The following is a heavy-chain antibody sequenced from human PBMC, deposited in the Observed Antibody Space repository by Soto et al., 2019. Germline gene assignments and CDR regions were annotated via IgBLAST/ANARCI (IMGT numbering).Heavy chain of an antibody. J-gene: IGHJ5*02. V-gene: IGHV1-46*01. CDR3: ARAGINWLDP. D-gene: IGHD6-13*01. CDR1: GFVFTSFH. Sequence: QVQLVQSGAEVKKHWASVKISCKTSGFVFTSFHMHWVRQAPGQGLEWLGMINPSGGATEYAQRFQGRLTLTSDTSTRTVHMELNNLRSDDTATYYCARAGINWLDPWGQGTLVSVSS. CDR2: INPSGGAT.